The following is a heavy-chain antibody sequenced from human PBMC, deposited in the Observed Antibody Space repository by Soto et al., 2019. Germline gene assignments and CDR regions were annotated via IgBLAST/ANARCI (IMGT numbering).Heavy chain of an antibody. CDR2: INPHGGST. CDR1: GDTFTSYY. V-gene: IGHV1-46*01. D-gene: IGHD3-16*01. J-gene: IGHJ5*02. Sequence: ASVKVSCKAPGDTFTSYYFHWVRQAPGQGLEWMGVINPHGGSTAYAQRFQGRVTMTRDTPTSTVYMQLTSLRSEDTAVYYCARSSGGNYGIIIEGSKWFAPWGQGTLVTVSS. CDR3: ARSSGGNYGIIIEGSKWFAP.